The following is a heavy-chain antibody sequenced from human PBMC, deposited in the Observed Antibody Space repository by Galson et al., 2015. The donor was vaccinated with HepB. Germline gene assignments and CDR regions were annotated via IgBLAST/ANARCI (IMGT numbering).Heavy chain of an antibody. J-gene: IGHJ3*02. Sequence: CAISGDSVSSYSAAWHWIRQSPSRGLEWLGRTYYRSTWYNDYAVSVKSRMTINSDTSKNQFSLQVNSVTPEDAAMYYCTRGHRGDEGFGIWGPGTMVIVSS. V-gene: IGHV6-1*01. CDR2: TYYRSTWYN. D-gene: IGHD3-16*01. CDR1: GDSVSSYSAA. CDR3: TRGHRGDEGFGI.